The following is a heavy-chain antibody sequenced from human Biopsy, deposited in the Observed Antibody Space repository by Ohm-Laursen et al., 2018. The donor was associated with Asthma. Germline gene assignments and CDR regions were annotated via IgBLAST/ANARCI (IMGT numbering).Heavy chain of an antibody. Sequence: SLRLSCAAFGFSFHNYPMHWVRQAPGKGLEWVALTSYDGANNYYADSVKGRFTISRDNSENTVSLQMNSLTTADTAVYYCARSKVAGRSYYFDYWGQGTLVTVSS. CDR1: GFSFHNYP. CDR2: TSYDGANN. CDR3: ARSKVAGRSYYFDY. D-gene: IGHD6-19*01. J-gene: IGHJ4*02. V-gene: IGHV3-30-3*01.